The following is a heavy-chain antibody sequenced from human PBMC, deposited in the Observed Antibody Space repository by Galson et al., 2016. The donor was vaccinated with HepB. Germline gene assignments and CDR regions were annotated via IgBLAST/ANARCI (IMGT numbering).Heavy chain of an antibody. CDR3: AKKSLVAGTATYVFDN. D-gene: IGHD6-19*01. Sequence: SLRLSCAASGFIFSSYGMHWVRQSPGKGLEWVSGISGSGGSIYSADSVKGRFTISRDNSKNTLYLQMNSLRADDTAVYYCAKKSLVAGTATYVFDNWGQGTLVTVSS. CDR1: GFIFSSYG. J-gene: IGHJ4*02. CDR2: ISGSGGSI. V-gene: IGHV3-23*01.